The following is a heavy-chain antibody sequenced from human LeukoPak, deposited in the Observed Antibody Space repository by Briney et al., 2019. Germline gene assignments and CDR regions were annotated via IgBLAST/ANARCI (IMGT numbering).Heavy chain of an antibody. CDR2: IHYSGNT. Sequence: SETLSLTCTVSGVSISSSNSYWGWIRQPPGKGLEWIGSIHYSGNTYYNASLKSQVSISIDTSKNQFSLRLTSVTAADTAVYYCARQTGSGLFILPGGQGTLVTVSS. D-gene: IGHD3/OR15-3a*01. CDR3: ARQTGSGLFILP. V-gene: IGHV4-39*01. CDR1: GVSISSSNSY. J-gene: IGHJ4*02.